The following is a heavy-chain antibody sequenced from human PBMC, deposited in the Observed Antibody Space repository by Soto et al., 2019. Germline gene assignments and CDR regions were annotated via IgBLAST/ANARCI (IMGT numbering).Heavy chain of an antibody. Sequence: SETLSLTCTVSGGSISSGGYYWSWIRQHPGKGLEWIGYIYYSGSTYYNPSLKSRVTISVDTSKNQFSLKLSSVTAAATAVYYCARGITGTTFNWFDPWGQGTLVTVS. CDR2: IYYSGST. D-gene: IGHD1-7*01. CDR1: GGSISSGGYY. CDR3: ARGITGTTFNWFDP. J-gene: IGHJ5*02. V-gene: IGHV4-31*03.